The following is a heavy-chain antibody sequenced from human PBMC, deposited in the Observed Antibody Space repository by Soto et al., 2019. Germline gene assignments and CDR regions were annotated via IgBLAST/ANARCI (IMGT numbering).Heavy chain of an antibody. V-gene: IGHV1-18*01. J-gene: IGHJ6*02. D-gene: IGHD3-10*01. CDR3: ARDNGFGESDV. CDR1: GYSFTSYG. Sequence: QVQLVQSGAEVKKPGASVKVSCKASGYSFTSYGISWVRQAPGQGLEWMGWISAYNGNTNHAQKLQGRVTMTTDTSTSTASMEPRSLKSDDTAVYYCARDNGFGESDVWGQGTTVTVSS. CDR2: ISAYNGNT.